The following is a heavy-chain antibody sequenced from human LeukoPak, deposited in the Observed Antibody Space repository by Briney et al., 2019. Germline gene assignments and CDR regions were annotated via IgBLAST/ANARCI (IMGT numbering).Heavy chain of an antibody. D-gene: IGHD7-27*01. Sequence: GGSLRLSCAASGFTFSRYSMNWVRQAPGKGLEWVSSISSSSSYIYYADSVKGRFTISRDNAKNSLYLQMNSLRAEDTAVYYCARDLPSSGVYYYYYGMDVWGQGTTVTVSS. CDR1: GFTFSRYS. CDR2: ISSSSSYI. V-gene: IGHV3-21*01. J-gene: IGHJ6*02. CDR3: ARDLPSSGVYYYYYGMDV.